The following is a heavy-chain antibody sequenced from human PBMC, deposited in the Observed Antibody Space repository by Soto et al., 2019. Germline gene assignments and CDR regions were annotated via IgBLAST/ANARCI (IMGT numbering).Heavy chain of an antibody. CDR1: GFTFSSYE. CDR2: ISSSGSTI. J-gene: IGHJ5*02. Sequence: GGSLRLSCAASGFTFSSYEMNWVRQAPGKGLEWVSYISSSGSTIYYADSVKGRFTISRDNAKNSLYLQMNSLRAEDTAVYYCARDIGYCSGGSCYRWFDPWGQGTLVTVSS. D-gene: IGHD2-15*01. V-gene: IGHV3-48*03. CDR3: ARDIGYCSGGSCYRWFDP.